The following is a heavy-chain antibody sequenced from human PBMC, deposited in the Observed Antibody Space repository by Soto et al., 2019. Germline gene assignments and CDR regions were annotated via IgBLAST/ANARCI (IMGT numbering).Heavy chain of an antibody. V-gene: IGHV4-39*01. CDR1: GDSMTSSSYY. CDR2: VYYSERTSYNSGST. CDR3: ARHARNQFDP. Sequence: PSETLSLTCTVSGDSMTSSSYYWGWIRQPPGKGRGWIGSVYYSERTSYNSGSTYYSPSLKSRVTISGDTSNSQFSLKLSSVTAADTAVYYCARHARNQFDPWGQGTLVTVSS. J-gene: IGHJ5*02. D-gene: IGHD6-6*01.